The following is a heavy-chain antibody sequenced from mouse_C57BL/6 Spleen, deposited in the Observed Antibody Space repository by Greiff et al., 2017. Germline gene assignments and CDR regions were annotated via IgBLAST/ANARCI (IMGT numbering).Heavy chain of an antibody. V-gene: IGHV3-6*01. CDR3: ALLLRSAWFAY. J-gene: IGHJ3*01. CDR1: GYSITSGYY. D-gene: IGHD1-1*01. Sequence: VQLQQSGPGLVKPSQSLSLTCSVTGYSITSGYYWNWIRQFPGNKLEWMGYISYDGSNNYNPSLKNRISITRDTSKNQFFLKLNSVTTEDTATYYCALLLRSAWFAYWGQGTLVTVSA. CDR2: ISYDGSN.